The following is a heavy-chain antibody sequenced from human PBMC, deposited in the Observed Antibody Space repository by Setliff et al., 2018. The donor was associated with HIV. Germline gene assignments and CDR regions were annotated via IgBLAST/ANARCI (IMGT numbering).Heavy chain of an antibody. CDR2: IYYSGTT. CDR1: GASVNSNNYY. D-gene: IGHD3-10*01. J-gene: IGHJ6*03. CDR3: ARGGPLIRGVIGRHFMDV. Sequence: PSETLSLTCTVSGASVNSNNYYWGWIRQPPGKGLEWIASIYYSGTTYYNPSLKTRVTISIDTSKRQFSLKMNSVIVADTAVYYCARGGPLIRGVIGRHFMDVWDKGVTVTVTS. V-gene: IGHV4-39*07.